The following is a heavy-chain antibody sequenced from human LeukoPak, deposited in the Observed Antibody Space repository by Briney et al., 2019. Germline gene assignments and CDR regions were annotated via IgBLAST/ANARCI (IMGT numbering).Heavy chain of an antibody. D-gene: IGHD2-2*01. CDR1: GYTLTELS. J-gene: IGHJ4*02. Sequence: GASVKVSCKVSGYTLTELSMHWVRQAPGKGLEWMGGFDPEDGETIYAQKFQGRVTMTEDTSTDTAYMELSSLRSEDTAVYYCATGLDCSSTSCYGLPPVGYYFDYWGQGTLVTVSS. CDR3: ATGLDCSSTSCYGLPPVGYYFDY. V-gene: IGHV1-24*01. CDR2: FDPEDGET.